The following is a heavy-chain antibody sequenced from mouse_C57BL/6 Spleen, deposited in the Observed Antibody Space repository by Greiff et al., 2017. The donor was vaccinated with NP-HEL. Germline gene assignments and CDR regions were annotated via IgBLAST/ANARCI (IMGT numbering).Heavy chain of an antibody. V-gene: IGHV1-18*01. CDR3: ARRSYYGNYDAWFAY. CDR1: GYTFTDYN. D-gene: IGHD2-1*01. CDR2: INPNNGGT. J-gene: IGHJ3*01. Sequence: VQLQQSGPELVKPGASVKIPCKASGYTFTDYNMDWVKQSHGKSLEWIGDINPNNGGTIYNQKFKGKATLTVDKSSSTAYMELRSLTSEDTAVYYCARRSYYGNYDAWFAYWGQGTLVTVSA.